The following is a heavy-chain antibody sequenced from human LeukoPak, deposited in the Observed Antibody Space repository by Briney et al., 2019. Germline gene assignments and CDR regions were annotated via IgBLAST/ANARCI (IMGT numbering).Heavy chain of an antibody. D-gene: IGHD3-10*01. CDR3: ARQIHGERKLDWFDP. Sequence: SETLSLTCTVSGGSISSDNYYWGWIRQPPGMALEWVGSIHYSGVTYYNPSLKSRVTISVDTSKNHFSLKLSSVTAADTAVYYCARQIHGERKLDWFDPWGQGTLVTISS. CDR2: IHYSGVT. CDR1: GGSISSDNYY. J-gene: IGHJ5*02. V-gene: IGHV4-39*02.